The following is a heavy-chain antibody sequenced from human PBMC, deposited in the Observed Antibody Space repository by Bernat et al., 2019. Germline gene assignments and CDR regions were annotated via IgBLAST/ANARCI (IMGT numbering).Heavy chain of an antibody. J-gene: IGHJ6*02. CDR1: GFTFSSYG. Sequence: QVQLVESGGGVVQPGRSLRLSCAASGFTFSSYGMHWVRQAPGKGLEWVAVIWYDGSNKYYADSVKGRFTISRDNSKNTLYLQMNSLRAEDTAVYYCAREGQYYYGSGTKWGMDVWGQGTTVTVSS. CDR2: IWYDGSNK. CDR3: AREGQYYYGSGTKWGMDV. D-gene: IGHD3-10*01. V-gene: IGHV3-33*01.